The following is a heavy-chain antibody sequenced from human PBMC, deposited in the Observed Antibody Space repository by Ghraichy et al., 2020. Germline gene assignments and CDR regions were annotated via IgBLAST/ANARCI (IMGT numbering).Heavy chain of an antibody. D-gene: IGHD2-15*01. Sequence: GGSLRLSCAASGFTFSSYAMSWVRQAPGKGLEWVSAISGSGGSTYYADSVKGRFTISRDNSKNTLYLQMNSLRAEDTAVYYCAKGSRVYCSGGSCYPDYWGQGTLVTVSS. CDR1: GFTFSSYA. CDR2: ISGSGGST. V-gene: IGHV3-23*01. J-gene: IGHJ4*02. CDR3: AKGSRVYCSGGSCYPDY.